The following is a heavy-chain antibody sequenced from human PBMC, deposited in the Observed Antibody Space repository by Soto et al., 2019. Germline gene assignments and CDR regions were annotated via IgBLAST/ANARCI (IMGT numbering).Heavy chain of an antibody. Sequence: GGSLRLSCAASGFTFSSHAMSWVRQAPGKGLEWVSSISESGGSTYYADSVKGRFTISRDNSKNTLYLHLHSLRAEDTALYYCAKPYTFWSAYYAGTDNWGQGTLVTVSS. CDR1: GFTFSSHA. J-gene: IGHJ4*02. V-gene: IGHV3-23*01. CDR2: ISESGGST. D-gene: IGHD3-3*01. CDR3: AKPYTFWSAYYAGTDN.